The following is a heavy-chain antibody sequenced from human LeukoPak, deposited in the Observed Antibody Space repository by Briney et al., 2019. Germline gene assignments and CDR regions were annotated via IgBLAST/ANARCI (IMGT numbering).Heavy chain of an antibody. V-gene: IGHV1-8*01. Sequence: ASVKVSCKASGYTFTSYDINWVRQATGQGLEWMGWMNPNSGNTGYAQKFQGRVTMTRNTSISTAYMELSSLRSEDTAVYYCARARSPGIAAAGAFDYWGQGTLVTVSS. J-gene: IGHJ4*02. CDR2: MNPNSGNT. CDR3: ARARSPGIAAAGAFDY. D-gene: IGHD6-13*01. CDR1: GYTFTSYD.